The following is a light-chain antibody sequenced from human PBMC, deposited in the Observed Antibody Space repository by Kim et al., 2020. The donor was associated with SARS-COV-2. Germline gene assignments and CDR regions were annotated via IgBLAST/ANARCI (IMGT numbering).Light chain of an antibody. CDR2: DVS. CDR1: SSAVGGYNY. Sequence: PGQSITISCTGTSSAVGGYNYVSWYQQHPGKAPKLMIYDVSKRPSGVSNRFSGSKSGNTASLTISGLQAEDEADYYCSSYTSSTFGFGGGTQLTVL. J-gene: IGLJ3*02. V-gene: IGLV2-14*04. CDR3: SSYTSSTFG.